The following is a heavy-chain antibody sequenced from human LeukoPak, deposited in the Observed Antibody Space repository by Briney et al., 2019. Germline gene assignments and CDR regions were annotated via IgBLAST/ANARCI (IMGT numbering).Heavy chain of an antibody. CDR1: EVTFSNYY. CDR3: ARAAGDYVGRFDY. J-gene: IGHJ4*02. CDR2: ISSGSTYI. Sequence: PGGSLRLSCAASEVTFSNYYMNWVRQAPGKGLEWVSSISSGSTYIYYADSVEGRFTISRDNAKNSLYLQMNSLRAEDTAVYYCARAAGDYVGRFDYWGQGTLVTVSS. V-gene: IGHV3-21*01. D-gene: IGHD4-17*01.